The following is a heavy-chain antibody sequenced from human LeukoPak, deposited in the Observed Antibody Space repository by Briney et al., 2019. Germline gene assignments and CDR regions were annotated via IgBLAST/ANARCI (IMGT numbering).Heavy chain of an antibody. J-gene: IGHJ4*02. CDR3: ARVVAVAGHFDY. Sequence: VASVKVSCKASGYTFTSYGISWVRQAPGQGLEWMGWISAYNGNTNYAQKLQGRVTMTTDISTSTAYMELRSLRSDDTAVYYCARVVAVAGHFDYWGQGTLVTVSS. CDR2: ISAYNGNT. D-gene: IGHD6-19*01. V-gene: IGHV1-18*01. CDR1: GYTFTSYG.